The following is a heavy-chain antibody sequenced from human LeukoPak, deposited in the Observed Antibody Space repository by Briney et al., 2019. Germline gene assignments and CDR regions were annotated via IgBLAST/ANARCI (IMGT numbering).Heavy chain of an antibody. CDR1: GYTFINYY. J-gene: IGHJ4*02. Sequence: ASVKVSCKASGYTFINYYVHWVRQAPGQGPEWMGIMNPSGGSTTYAQKFQGRVTMTRDTSTSTLYMELSSLRSEDTAVYYCARDRVYDYIWGSYRYKGGFFDHWGQGTLVTVSS. V-gene: IGHV1-46*01. CDR3: ARDRVYDYIWGSYRYKGGFFDH. CDR2: MNPSGGST. D-gene: IGHD3-16*02.